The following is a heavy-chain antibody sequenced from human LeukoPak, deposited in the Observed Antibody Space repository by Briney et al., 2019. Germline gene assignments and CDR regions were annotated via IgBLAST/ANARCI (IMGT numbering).Heavy chain of an antibody. CDR3: ARVKQQLVYYFDY. D-gene: IGHD6-13*01. Sequence: GGSLRLSCAASGFTFSDYYMTWIRQAPGKGLEWVSYISSSGITIYYADSVKGRFTISRDNAKNSLYLQMNSLRAEDTAVYYCARVKQQLVYYFDYWGQGTLVTVSS. V-gene: IGHV3-11*01. J-gene: IGHJ4*02. CDR1: GFTFSDYY. CDR2: ISSSGITI.